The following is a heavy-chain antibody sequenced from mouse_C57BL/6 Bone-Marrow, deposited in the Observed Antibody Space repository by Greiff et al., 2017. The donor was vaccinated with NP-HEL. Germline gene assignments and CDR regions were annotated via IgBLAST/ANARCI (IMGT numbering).Heavy chain of an antibody. J-gene: IGHJ4*01. V-gene: IGHV5-4*01. D-gene: IGHD6-2*01. CDR3: AREVSPAMDY. CDR2: ISDGGSYT. CDR1: GFTFSSYA. Sequence: VQLKESGGGLVKPGGSLKLSCAASGFTFSSYAMSWVRQTPEKRLEWVATISDGGSYTYYPDNAKGRFTISRDNAKNNLYLQMSHLKSEDTAMYYCAREVSPAMDYWGQGTSVTVSS.